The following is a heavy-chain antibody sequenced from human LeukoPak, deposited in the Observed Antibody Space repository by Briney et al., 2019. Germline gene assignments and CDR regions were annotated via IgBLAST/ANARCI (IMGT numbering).Heavy chain of an antibody. V-gene: IGHV3-73*01. CDR3: ARDEKGGHSGSYTAEYFQH. Sequence: GGSLRLSCAASGFTFSGSAMHWVRQASGKGLEWVGRIRSKANSYATAYAASVKGRFTISRDDSKNTAYLQMNSLKTEDTAVYYCARDEKGGHSGSYTAEYFQHWGQGTLVTVSS. CDR1: GFTFSGSA. J-gene: IGHJ1*01. D-gene: IGHD1-26*01. CDR2: IRSKANSYAT.